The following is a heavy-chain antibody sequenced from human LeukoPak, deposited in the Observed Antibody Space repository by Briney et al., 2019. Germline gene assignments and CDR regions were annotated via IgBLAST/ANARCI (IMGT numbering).Heavy chain of an antibody. J-gene: IGHJ4*02. CDR1: GFTFSSYS. CDR3: ARGPNRGFDY. CDR2: ISSSSSYI. Sequence: GGSLRLSCAASGFTFSSYSMNWVRQAPGKGLEWVSSISSSSSYIYYADSVKGRFTISRENAKNSLYLQMNSLRAEDTAVYYCARGPNRGFDYWGQGTLVPVSS. D-gene: IGHD3-16*01. V-gene: IGHV3-21*01.